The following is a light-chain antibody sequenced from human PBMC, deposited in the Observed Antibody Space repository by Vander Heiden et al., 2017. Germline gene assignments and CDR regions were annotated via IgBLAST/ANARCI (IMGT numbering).Light chain of an antibody. CDR1: QSVFFSSNNMDY. Sequence: DIVMTQFPDSLAVSLGDRATINCKSSQSVFFSSNNMDYFAWYQQKPGQPPKLLIYWASTREPGVPDRFSGSGSGTDFTLTISSLQAEDVAVYYCQQYYRTPITFGQGTRLEMK. J-gene: IGKJ5*01. CDR2: WAS. CDR3: QQYYRTPIT. V-gene: IGKV4-1*01.